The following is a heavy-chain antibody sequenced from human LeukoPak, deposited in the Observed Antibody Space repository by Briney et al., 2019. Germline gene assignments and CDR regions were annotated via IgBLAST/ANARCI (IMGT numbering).Heavy chain of an antibody. CDR3: ARQMSGSYLDFAVD. J-gene: IGHJ4*02. D-gene: IGHD1-26*01. CDR2: ISAYNGNT. V-gene: IGHV1-18*01. CDR1: GYTLTELS. Sequence: ASVKVSCKVSGYTLTELSMHWVRQAPGQGLEWMGWISAYNGNTNYAQKLQGRVTMTTDTSTSTAYMELRSLRSDDTAVYYCARQMSGSYLDFAVDWGQGTLVTVSS.